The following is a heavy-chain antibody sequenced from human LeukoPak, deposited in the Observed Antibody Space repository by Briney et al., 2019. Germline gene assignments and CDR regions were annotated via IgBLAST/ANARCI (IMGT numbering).Heavy chain of an antibody. CDR3: ARLHNWNGGYYYGMDV. Sequence: ASVKVSCEASVYTFTVYDISWVPPDSGQGRGWRGWINPNSGNTGYAQKFQGRVTMTRNTSISTACMELSSLRSEDTAVYYCARLHNWNGGYYYGMDVWGQGTTVTVSS. V-gene: IGHV1-8*01. CDR1: VYTFTVYD. D-gene: IGHD1-20*01. J-gene: IGHJ6*02. CDR2: INPNSGNT.